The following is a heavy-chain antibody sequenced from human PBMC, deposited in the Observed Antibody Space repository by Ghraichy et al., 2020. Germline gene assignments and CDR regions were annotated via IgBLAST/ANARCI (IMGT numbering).Heavy chain of an antibody. Sequence: SQTLSLTCAISGDSVSSNSAAWNWIRQSPSRGLEWLGRTYYRSKWYNDYAVSVKSRITINPDTSKNQFSLQLNSVTPEDTAVYYCARDQPWYSSGSYYFDYWGQGTLVTVSS. J-gene: IGHJ4*02. CDR3: ARDQPWYSSGSYYFDY. D-gene: IGHD6-19*01. CDR1: GDSVSSNSAA. CDR2: TYYRSKWYN. V-gene: IGHV6-1*01.